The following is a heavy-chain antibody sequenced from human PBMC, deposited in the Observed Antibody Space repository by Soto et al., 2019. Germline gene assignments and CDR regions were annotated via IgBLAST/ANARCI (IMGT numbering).Heavy chain of an antibody. Sequence: SETLSLTCAVYGGSFSGYYWSWIRQPPGTGLEWIGEINHSGSTNYNPSLKGRVTISVYTSKNQFSLTLSSVTAADTAVYYCARSLRNYAYYFDYWGQGTLVTVSS. V-gene: IGHV4-34*01. CDR1: GGSFSGYY. D-gene: IGHD1-7*01. CDR3: ARSLRNYAYYFDY. CDR2: INHSGST. J-gene: IGHJ4*02.